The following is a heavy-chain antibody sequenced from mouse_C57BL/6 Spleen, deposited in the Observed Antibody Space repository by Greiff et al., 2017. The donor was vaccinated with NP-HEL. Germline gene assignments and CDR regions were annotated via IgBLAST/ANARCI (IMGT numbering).Heavy chain of an antibody. J-gene: IGHJ4*01. V-gene: IGHV14-2*01. CDR2: IDPEDGDT. CDR1: GFNIKDYY. CDR3: AREGVTTHYAMDY. Sequence: DVKLQESGAELVKPGASVKLSCTASGFNIKDYYMHWVKQRTEQGLEWIGRIDPEDGDTKYAPKFQGKATITADTSSTTAYLQPSSLTSEDTAVYYCAREGVTTHYAMDYWGQGTSVTVSS. D-gene: IGHD2-2*01.